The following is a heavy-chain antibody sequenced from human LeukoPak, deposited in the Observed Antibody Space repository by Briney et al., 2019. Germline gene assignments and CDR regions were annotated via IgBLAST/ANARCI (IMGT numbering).Heavy chain of an antibody. Sequence: PGGSLRLSCAASGFTFSSYSMNWVRQAPGKGLEWVSYISSSSSTIYYADSVKGRFTISRDNAKNSLYLQMNSLRAEDTAVYYCARDALEGQLGDHDAFDIWGQGTMVTVSS. CDR2: ISSSSSTI. CDR1: GFTFSSYS. V-gene: IGHV3-48*01. D-gene: IGHD7-27*01. CDR3: ARDALEGQLGDHDAFDI. J-gene: IGHJ3*02.